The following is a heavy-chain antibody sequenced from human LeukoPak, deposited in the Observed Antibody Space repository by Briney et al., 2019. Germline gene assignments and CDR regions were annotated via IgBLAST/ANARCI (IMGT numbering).Heavy chain of an antibody. V-gene: IGHV3-30*04. D-gene: IGHD6-13*01. J-gene: IGHJ4*02. CDR1: GFTFSNYA. CDR3: ARDWNIATTGDAERFDF. Sequence: PGGSLRLSCTASGFTFSNYAMHWVRQAPGKGLEWVAVISYDGSDEYYADSVKGRFTISRDNAKNSLYLQMNSLRAEDTAVYYCARDWNIATTGDAERFDFWGQGTLVTVSS. CDR2: ISYDGSDE.